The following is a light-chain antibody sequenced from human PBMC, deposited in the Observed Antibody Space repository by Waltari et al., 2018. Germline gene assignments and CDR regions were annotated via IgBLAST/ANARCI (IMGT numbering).Light chain of an antibody. CDR1: STDVGGFNF. CDR3: CSYVGGGTLV. V-gene: IGLV2-23*02. Sequence: QSALTQPASVSGSPGQSITISCVGTSTDVGGFNFVSWYQQHPGKVPKLMIYDVSKRPSGISYRFSGSKSGNTASLTISGLQAEDEADYYCCSYVGGGTLVFGGGTSVTVL. J-gene: IGLJ2*01. CDR2: DVS.